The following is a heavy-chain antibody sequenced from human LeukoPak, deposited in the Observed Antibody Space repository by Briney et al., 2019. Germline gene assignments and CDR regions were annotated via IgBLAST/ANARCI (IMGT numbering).Heavy chain of an antibody. CDR3: AKGGSTVTTEDVVDC. CDR1: GFTFSSYK. CDR2: ISGGGGIT. J-gene: IGHJ4*02. Sequence: GGPLRLSCAASGFTFSSYKMNWVRQAPAKGLEWVSGISGGGGITNYADSVKGRFTISRDNSNNTLSLQMNSLRVEDTAVYYWAKGGSTVTTEDVVDCWGQGTLVTVSS. V-gene: IGHV3-23*01. D-gene: IGHD4-17*01.